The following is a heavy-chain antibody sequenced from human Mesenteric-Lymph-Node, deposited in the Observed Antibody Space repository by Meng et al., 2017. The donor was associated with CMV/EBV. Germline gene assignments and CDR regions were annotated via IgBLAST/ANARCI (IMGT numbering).Heavy chain of an antibody. CDR2: IYRSGST. J-gene: IGHJ4*02. Sequence: SETLSLTCTVSGYSISSGYYWGWIRQPPGKGLEWIVSIYRSGSTYYNPPLKSRVTISVDTSKNQFSLKLTSVTAADTAVYYCARDATTRFDYWGQGTLVTVSS. V-gene: IGHV4-38-2*02. D-gene: IGHD4-11*01. CDR1: GYSISSGYY. CDR3: ARDATTRFDY.